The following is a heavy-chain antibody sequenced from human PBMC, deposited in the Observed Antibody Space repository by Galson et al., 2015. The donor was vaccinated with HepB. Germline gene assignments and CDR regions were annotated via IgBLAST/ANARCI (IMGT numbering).Heavy chain of an antibody. V-gene: IGHV3-30-3*01. CDR2: ISYDGSNK. J-gene: IGHJ4*02. D-gene: IGHD3-22*01. CDR3: ARDRYYDSSGYYPEGFDY. Sequence: SLRLSCAASGFTFSSYAMHWVRQAPGKGLEWVAVISYDGSNKYYADSVKGRFTISRDNSKNTLYLQMNSLRAEDTAVYYCARDRYYDSSGYYPEGFDYWGQGTLVTVSS. CDR1: GFTFSSYA.